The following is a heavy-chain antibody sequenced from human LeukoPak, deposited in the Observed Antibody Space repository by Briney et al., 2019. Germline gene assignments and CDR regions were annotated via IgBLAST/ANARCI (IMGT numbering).Heavy chain of an antibody. CDR2: ISTASLTI. CDR1: GFIFGRYS. CDR3: ARVPISTISAPTGDH. V-gene: IGHV3-48*01. D-gene: IGHD6-6*01. J-gene: IGHJ4*02. Sequence: GGSLRLSCAASGFIFGRYSMSWVRQAPGKGLEWISYISTASLTIYQADSVRGRFTIFRDNAQNLLFLQMSSLRVDDTAVYYCARVPISTISAPTGDHWGQGTLVTVSA.